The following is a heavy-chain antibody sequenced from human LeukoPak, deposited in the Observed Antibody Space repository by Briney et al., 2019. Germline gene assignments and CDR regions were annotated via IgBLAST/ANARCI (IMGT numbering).Heavy chain of an antibody. Sequence: PGGSLRLSCAASGFTFSSYWMSWVRQAPGKGLEWVANIKQDGSEKYYVDSVKGRFTISRDNAKNSLYLQMNSLRAEDTAVYYYAKERDLVRATYYFGSWGQGTLVTVSS. CDR2: IKQDGSEK. V-gene: IGHV3-7*01. CDR3: AKERDLVRATYYFGS. J-gene: IGHJ4*02. D-gene: IGHD1-26*01. CDR1: GFTFSSYW.